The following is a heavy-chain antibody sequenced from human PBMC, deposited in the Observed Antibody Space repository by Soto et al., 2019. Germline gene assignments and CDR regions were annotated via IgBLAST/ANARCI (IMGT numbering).Heavy chain of an antibody. V-gene: IGHV1-18*01. CDR1: GYTFTSFG. CDR2: ISAYNGNT. D-gene: IGHD2-2*01. CDR3: ARDPLTRYCSGPSCYLGYAFDI. Sequence: ASVKVSCKASGYTFTSFGTSWVRQAPRQGLEWMGWISAYNGNTKYAQKFQGRVTITTDTSASTAFMELRRLRSDDAAVYYCARDPLTRYCSGPSCYLGYAFDIWGQGTMVTVSS. J-gene: IGHJ3*02.